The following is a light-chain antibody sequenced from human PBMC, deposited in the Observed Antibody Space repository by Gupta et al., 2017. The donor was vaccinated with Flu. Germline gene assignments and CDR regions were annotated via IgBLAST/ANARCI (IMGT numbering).Light chain of an antibody. CDR3: QQGYSTPQT. J-gene: IGKJ4*02. V-gene: IGKV1-39*01. CDR1: QSVSNF. Sequence: GDRVTITCRASQSVSNFLNWYQQKPGKAPKLLIYAASTLQGGVPSRFSGSGSGTDFTLTINSLQPEDFATYYCQQGYSTPQTFARGTTVEIK. CDR2: AAS.